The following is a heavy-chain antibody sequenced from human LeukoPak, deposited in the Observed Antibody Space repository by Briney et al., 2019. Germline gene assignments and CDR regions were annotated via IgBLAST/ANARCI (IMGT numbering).Heavy chain of an antibody. CDR2: SGTASDT. D-gene: IGHD1-1*01. Sequence: GGSLRLSCAASGFTFSSFDMHWVRQPTGQGLEWVSTSGTASDTYYPGSVEGRFTLSRDNAKNSLYLQMNSLTAGDTAVYYCARGPPRGKYYYMDVWGKGTTVTVSS. CDR3: ARGPPRGKYYYMDV. V-gene: IGHV3-13*01. J-gene: IGHJ6*03. CDR1: GFTFSSFD.